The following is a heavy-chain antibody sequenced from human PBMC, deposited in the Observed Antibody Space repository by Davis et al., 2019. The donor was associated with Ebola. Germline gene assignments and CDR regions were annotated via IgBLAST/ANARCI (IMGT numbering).Heavy chain of an antibody. D-gene: IGHD1-20*01. J-gene: IGHJ5*02. V-gene: IGHV1-46*01. CDR3: ARDITGTGWFDP. CDR1: GYTFTSYY. Sequence: ASVKVSCKASGYTFTSYYMHWVRQAPGQGLEWMGIINPSGGSTSYAQKFQGRVTMTTDTSTSTAYMELRSLRSDDTAVYYCARDITGTGWFDPWGQGTLVTVSS. CDR2: INPSGGST.